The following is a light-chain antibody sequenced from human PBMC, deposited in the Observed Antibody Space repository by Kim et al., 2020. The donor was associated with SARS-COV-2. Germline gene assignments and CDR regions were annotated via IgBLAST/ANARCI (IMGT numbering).Light chain of an antibody. CDR2: GAS. J-gene: IGKJ4*01. V-gene: IGKV3-15*01. Sequence: EIVMTQSPATLSVSPGERATLSCRASQSVSSSLAWYQQKPGQAPILLIYGASTRATGIPATFSGSGSGTEFTLTISSLQSEDFAVYYCHQYYKWPLTFGGGTKVDIK. CDR3: HQYYKWPLT. CDR1: QSVSSS.